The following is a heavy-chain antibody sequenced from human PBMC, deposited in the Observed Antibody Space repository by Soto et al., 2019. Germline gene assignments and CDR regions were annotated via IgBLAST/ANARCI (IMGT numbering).Heavy chain of an antibody. CDR3: TTDRSSGWYAFDI. Sequence: GGSLRLSCAASGFTFSNAWMSWVRQAPGKGLEWVGRIKCKNDGGTTAYAAPVKGRFTISRDDSKNTLYLQMNSLKTEDTAVYYCTTDRSSGWYAFDIWGQGTMVTVSS. CDR1: GFTFSNAW. J-gene: IGHJ3*02. D-gene: IGHD6-19*01. V-gene: IGHV3-15*01. CDR2: IKCKNDGGTT.